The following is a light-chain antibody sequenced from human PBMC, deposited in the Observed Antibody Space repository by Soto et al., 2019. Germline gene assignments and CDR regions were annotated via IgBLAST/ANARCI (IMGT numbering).Light chain of an antibody. J-gene: IGKJ1*01. CDR1: QSVSSSY. CDR3: QQYTNWPPWT. V-gene: IGKV3-20*01. CDR2: GAS. Sequence: EIVLTQSPGTLSLSPGERANLSGRASQSVSSSYLAWYQQKPGQAPRLLIYGASSRATGIPDRFSGSVSGTDFTLTISSLQSEDLAVYYGQQYTNWPPWTVCQWTKVEIK.